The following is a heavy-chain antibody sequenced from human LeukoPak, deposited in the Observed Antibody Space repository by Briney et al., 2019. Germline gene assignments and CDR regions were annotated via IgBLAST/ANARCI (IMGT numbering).Heavy chain of an antibody. V-gene: IGHV3-21*06. J-gene: IGHJ4*02. CDR3: AKDVYYYDSSGYSPFDY. CDR1: GLTFSTSG. Sequence: PGGSLRLSCTASGLTFSTSGFNWVRQAPGKGLEWVASIGPTGSDRYHADSIKGRFTISRDNANNFLYLQMNSLRAEDTAVYYCAKDVYYYDSSGYSPFDYWGQGTLVTVSS. D-gene: IGHD3-22*01. CDR2: IGPTGSDR.